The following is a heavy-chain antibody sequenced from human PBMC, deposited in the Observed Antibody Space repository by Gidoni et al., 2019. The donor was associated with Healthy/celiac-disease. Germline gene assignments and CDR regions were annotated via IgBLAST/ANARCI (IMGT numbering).Heavy chain of an antibody. Sequence: QITLKESGPTLVKPTQTLTLTRTFSGFSLSTSGVGVGWIRQPPGKALEWLALIYWDDDKRYSPSLKSRLTITKDTSKNQVVLTMTNMDPVDTATYYCAREYSSLLVHDYWGQGTLVTVSS. D-gene: IGHD6-6*01. CDR1: GFSLSTSGVG. CDR2: IYWDDDK. J-gene: IGHJ4*02. CDR3: AREYSSLLVHDY. V-gene: IGHV2-5*02.